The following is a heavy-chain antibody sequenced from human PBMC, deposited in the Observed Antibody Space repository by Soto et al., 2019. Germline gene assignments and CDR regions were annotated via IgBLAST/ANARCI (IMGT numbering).Heavy chain of an antibody. V-gene: IGHV3-23*01. Sequence: EVQLLASGGGLVQPGGSLRLSCAASGLTFSSYVMTWVRQAPGKGLEWVSAITGSGVSTYYADSVKGRFTISRDNSRNTLYLQMNSLSAEDTAVFYCAKESTSGTTLDYWGQGTLVTVSS. J-gene: IGHJ4*02. D-gene: IGHD2-2*01. CDR1: GLTFSSYV. CDR2: ITGSGVST. CDR3: AKESTSGTTLDY.